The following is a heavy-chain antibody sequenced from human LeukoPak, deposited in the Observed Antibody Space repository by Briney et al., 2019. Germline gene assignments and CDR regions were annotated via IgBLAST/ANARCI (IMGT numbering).Heavy chain of an antibody. CDR1: GGTISIYY. Sequence: SETLSLKCTVSGGTISIYYWTWIRQPPAQAPASFGPIYYSGSTNYNPSLKSRVTISVDTSKNQFSLKLSSVTAADTAVYYCARGGNYYDSSGYYYFDYWGQGTLVTVSS. J-gene: IGHJ4*02. V-gene: IGHV4-59*01. CDR2: IYYSGST. CDR3: ARGGNYYDSSGYYYFDY. D-gene: IGHD3-22*01.